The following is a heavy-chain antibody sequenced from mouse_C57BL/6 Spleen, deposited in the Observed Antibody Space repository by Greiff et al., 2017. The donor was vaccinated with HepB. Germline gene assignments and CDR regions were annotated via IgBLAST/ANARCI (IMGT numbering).Heavy chain of an antibody. CDR3: ARRGNWDGFAY. CDR2: ISSGGSYT. J-gene: IGHJ3*01. CDR1: GFTFSSYG. Sequence: EVMLVESGGDLVKPGGSLKLSCAASGFTFSSYGMSWVRQTPDKRLEWVATISSGGSYTYYPDSVKGRFTISRDNAKNTLYLQMSSLKSEDTAMYYGARRGNWDGFAYWGQGTLVTVSA. D-gene: IGHD4-1*01. V-gene: IGHV5-6*02.